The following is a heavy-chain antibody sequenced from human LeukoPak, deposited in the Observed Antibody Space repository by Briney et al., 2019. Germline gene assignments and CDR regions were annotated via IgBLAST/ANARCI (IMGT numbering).Heavy chain of an antibody. Sequence: ASVKVSCKASVYTFTGFYIHWVRQAPGQGLEWMGWIHPHTGAPTYAQKFQGRVIMTRDTSLSPAYMELTRLTSDDTAVDSCARGVGATWVFASWGQGTLVTASS. D-gene: IGHD1-26*01. V-gene: IGHV1-2*02. CDR3: ARGVGATWVFAS. CDR1: VYTFTGFY. CDR2: IHPHTGAP. J-gene: IGHJ4*02.